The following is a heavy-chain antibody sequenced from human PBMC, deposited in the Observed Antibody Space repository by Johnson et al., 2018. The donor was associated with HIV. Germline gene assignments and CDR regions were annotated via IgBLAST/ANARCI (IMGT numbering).Heavy chain of an antibody. J-gene: IGHJ3*02. CDR1: GFTFSSYG. CDR3: AKDRGSYYDSSGYLGDAFDI. Sequence: QMLLVESGGGVVQPGRSLRLSCAASGFTFSSYGMHWVRQAPGKWLEWVAVIWYDGSNKYYADSVKGRFTISRDNSKNTLYLQMNSLRAEDTAVYYCAKDRGSYYDSSGYLGDAFDIWGQGTMVTVSS. V-gene: IGHV3-33*06. D-gene: IGHD3-22*01. CDR2: IWYDGSNK.